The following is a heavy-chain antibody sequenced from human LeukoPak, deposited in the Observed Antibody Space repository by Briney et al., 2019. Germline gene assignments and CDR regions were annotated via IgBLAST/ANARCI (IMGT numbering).Heavy chain of an antibody. Sequence: PSETLSLTCSVSGGSISSGGYYGSWIRQPPGKGLEWIGYIFQTGSTYYSPSLKSRVTISTDRSKNQFSLKLSSVTAADTAVYYCARASIGMTIHYWGQGTLVTVSS. CDR3: ARASIGMTIHY. D-gene: IGHD4/OR15-4a*01. V-gene: IGHV4-30-2*01. CDR1: GGSISSGGYY. CDR2: IFQTGST. J-gene: IGHJ4*02.